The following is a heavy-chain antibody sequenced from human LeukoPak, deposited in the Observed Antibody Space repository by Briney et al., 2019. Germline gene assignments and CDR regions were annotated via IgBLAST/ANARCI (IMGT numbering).Heavy chain of an antibody. D-gene: IGHD2-15*01. CDR1: GYTFTSYA. J-gene: IGHJ5*02. CDR3: ARDLGYCTGGTCYPNWFDP. V-gene: IGHV1-3*01. Sequence: ASVKVSCKASGYTFTSYAMHWVRQAPGQRLEWMGWINAGNDNTKYSQKFQGRVTITRDTSASTAYMELSSLRSEDTAVYDCARDLGYCTGGTCYPNWFDPWGQGTLVTVSS. CDR2: INAGNDNT.